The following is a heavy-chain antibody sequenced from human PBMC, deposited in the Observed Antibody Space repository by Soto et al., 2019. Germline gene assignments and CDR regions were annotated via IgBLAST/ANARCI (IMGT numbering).Heavy chain of an antibody. V-gene: IGHV4-4*07. Sequence: PSDTLSLTCTVSGVSITTYDWSWIRQPAGKGLEWIVRIYHTGYTNTNSSLKNRLTMSVDTSKNQFFLRLSSVTAADTAVYYCARVAGAKFDXWGQGILVTVSX. J-gene: IGHJ4*02. D-gene: IGHD6-19*01. CDR3: ARVAGAKFDX. CDR1: GVSITTYD. CDR2: IYHTGYT.